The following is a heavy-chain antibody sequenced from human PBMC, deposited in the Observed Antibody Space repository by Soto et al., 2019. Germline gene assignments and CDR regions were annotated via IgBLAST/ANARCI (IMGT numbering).Heavy chain of an antibody. V-gene: IGHV3-23*01. Sequence: QPGGSLRLSCAASGFTFSSYAMSWVRQAPGKGIEWVSSISGSGGGTYYADSVKGRFTFSRDNSKNTLYLQMNSLRAEDTAVYYCAKFGMATTKRSPPYYIDNWGQGALVTVSS. CDR1: GFTFSSYA. J-gene: IGHJ4*02. CDR3: AKFGMATTKRSPPYYIDN. CDR2: ISGSGGGT. D-gene: IGHD1-1*01.